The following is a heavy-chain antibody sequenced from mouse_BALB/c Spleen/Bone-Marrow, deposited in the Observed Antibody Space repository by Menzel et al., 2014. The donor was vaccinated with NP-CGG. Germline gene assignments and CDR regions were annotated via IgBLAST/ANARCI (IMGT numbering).Heavy chain of an antibody. J-gene: IGHJ2*01. V-gene: IGHV2-9*02. CDR2: IWAGGST. D-gene: IGHD2-2*01. CDR1: GFSLTSYG. CDR3: ARRGNGYYFDY. Sequence: VQVVESGPGLVAPSQSLSITCTVSGFSLTSYGVHWVRQPPGKGLEWLGVIWAGGSTNYNSALMSRLSISKDNSKSQVFLKMNSLQTGDTAMYYCARRGNGYYFDYWGQGTTLTVSS.